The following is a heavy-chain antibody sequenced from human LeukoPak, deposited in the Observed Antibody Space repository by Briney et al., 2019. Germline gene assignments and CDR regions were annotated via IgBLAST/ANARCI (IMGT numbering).Heavy chain of an antibody. V-gene: IGHV1-18*01. CDR3: ARGYSYSSSWYYYAFDI. CDR2: ISAYNGNT. CDR1: GYTFTSYG. J-gene: IGHJ3*02. Sequence: LEASVKVSYKASGYTFTSYGISWVRQAPGQGLEWMGWISAYNGNTNYAQKLQGRVTMTTDTSTSTAYMELRSLRSDDTAVYYCARGYSYSSSWYYYAFDIWGQGTMVTVSS. D-gene: IGHD6-13*01.